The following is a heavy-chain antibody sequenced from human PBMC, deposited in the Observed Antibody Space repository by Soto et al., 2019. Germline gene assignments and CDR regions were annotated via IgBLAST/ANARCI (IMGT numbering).Heavy chain of an antibody. J-gene: IGHJ4*02. CDR1: GFTVDDYA. V-gene: IGHV3-9*01. CDR3: AKDMKGGGMTTIHYFAS. Sequence: GGSLRLSCAASGFTVDDYAMHWVRQAPGKGLEWVSGISWNSETIDYADSVKGRFTISRDNAKSSLFLQMNSLRPDDTALYYCAKDMKGGGMTTIHYFASWGQGTLVPVSS. D-gene: IGHD4-17*01. CDR2: ISWNSETI.